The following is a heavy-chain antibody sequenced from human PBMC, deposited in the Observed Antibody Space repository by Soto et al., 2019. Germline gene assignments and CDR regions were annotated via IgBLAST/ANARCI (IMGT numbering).Heavy chain of an antibody. J-gene: IGHJ6*04. Sequence: GGSLRLSCAASGFTFSSYWMSWVRQAPGKGLEWVANIKQDGSEKYYVDSVRGRFTISRDNAKNSLYLQMNSLRAEDTAVYYCARCTRYWSSGSCAIGPGVWGKGTTVTVSS. V-gene: IGHV3-7*01. D-gene: IGHD2-15*01. CDR1: GFTFSSYW. CDR2: IKQDGSEK. CDR3: ARCTRYWSSGSCAIGPGV.